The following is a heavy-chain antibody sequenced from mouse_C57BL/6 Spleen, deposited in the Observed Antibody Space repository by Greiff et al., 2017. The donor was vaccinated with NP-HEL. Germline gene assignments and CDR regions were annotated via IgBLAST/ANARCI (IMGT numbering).Heavy chain of an antibody. CDR3: AREGGTAQATGAMDY. D-gene: IGHD3-2*02. CDR2: IYPGSGST. Sequence: QVQLQQPVAELVKPGASVKMSCTASGYNFTSYWITWVKQRPGQGLEWIGDIYPGSGSTNYNEKFQSKATLTVDTSSSTAYMQLSSLTSEDSAVYYCAREGGTAQATGAMDYWGKGTSVTVSS. J-gene: IGHJ4*01. CDR1: GYNFTSYW. V-gene: IGHV1-55*01.